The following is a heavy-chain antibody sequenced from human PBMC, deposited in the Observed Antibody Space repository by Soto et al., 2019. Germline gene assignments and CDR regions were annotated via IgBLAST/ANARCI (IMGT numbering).Heavy chain of an antibody. D-gene: IGHD3-22*01. CDR3: ARGRYYYDSSGYYYNLHI. CDR1: GGTFSSYA. Sequence: QVQLVQSGAEVKKPGSSVKVSCKASGGTFSSYAISWVRQAPGQGLEWMGGIIPIFGTANYAQKFQGRVTMTADKSTSTAYMELSSLRSEDTAVYYCARGRYYYDSSGYYYNLHIWGQGTMVTVSS. CDR2: IIPIFGTA. V-gene: IGHV1-69*06. J-gene: IGHJ3*02.